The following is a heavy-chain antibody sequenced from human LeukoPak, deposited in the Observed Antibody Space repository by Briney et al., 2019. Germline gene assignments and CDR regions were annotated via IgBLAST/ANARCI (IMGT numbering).Heavy chain of an antibody. CDR3: ARDHHYYDSSGYRYPYYFDY. V-gene: IGHV1-2*06. CDR1: GYTFTGYY. Sequence: ASVKVSCKASGYTFTGYYMHWVRQAPGQGLEWMGRINPNSGGTNYAQKFQGRITMTRDTSISTAYMELSRLRSDDTAVYYCARDHHYYDSSGYRYPYYFDYWGQGTLVTVSS. CDR2: INPNSGGT. D-gene: IGHD3-22*01. J-gene: IGHJ4*02.